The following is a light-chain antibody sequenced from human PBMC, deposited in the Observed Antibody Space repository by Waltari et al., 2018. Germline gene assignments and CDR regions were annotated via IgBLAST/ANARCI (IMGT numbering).Light chain of an antibody. CDR1: QGVNSIY. J-gene: IGKJ1*01. CDR3: QQYGVSPPTWT. V-gene: IGKV3-20*01. Sequence: LSCRASQGVNSIYLAWYQKKPGQAPRLLIYGATSRATDIPDRFSGIGSGTDFTLTIRRLEPEDFAVYYCQQYGVSPPTWTFGQGTKVEI. CDR2: GAT.